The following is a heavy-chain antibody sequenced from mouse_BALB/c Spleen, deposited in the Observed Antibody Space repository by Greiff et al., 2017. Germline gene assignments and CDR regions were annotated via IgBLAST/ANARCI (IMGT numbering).Heavy chain of an antibody. CDR1: GFAFSSYD. CDR3: ARHYDYAFAY. D-gene: IGHD2-4*01. Sequence: EVKVEESGGGLVKPGGSLKLSCAASGFAFSSYDMSWVRQTPEKRLEWVAYISSGGGSTYYPDTVKGRFTISRDNAKNTLYLQMSSLKSEDTAMYYCARHYDYAFAYWGQGTLVTVSA. CDR2: ISSGGGST. V-gene: IGHV5-12-1*01. J-gene: IGHJ3*01.